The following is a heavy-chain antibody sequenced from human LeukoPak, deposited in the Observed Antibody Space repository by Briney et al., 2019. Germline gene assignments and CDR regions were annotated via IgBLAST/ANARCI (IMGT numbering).Heavy chain of an antibody. CDR3: ARAREAFDI. V-gene: IGHV3-30*19. CDR2: ISYDGSNK. J-gene: IGHJ3*02. CDR1: GFTFSHYG. Sequence: GGPLRLSCAASGFTFSHYGFHWVRQAPDKGLEWVAVISYDGSNKYYADSVKGRFTISRDNSKNTLYLQMNSLRAEDTAVYYCARAREAFDIWGQGTMVTVSS.